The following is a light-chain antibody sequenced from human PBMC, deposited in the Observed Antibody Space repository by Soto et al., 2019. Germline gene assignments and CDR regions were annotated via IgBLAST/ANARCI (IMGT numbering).Light chain of an antibody. CDR3: CSYGGSYV. Sequence: QSALTQPRSVSGSPGQSVTISCTGTSSDVGGFKYVSWYQQQPGKAPKVLIYDVNQRPSGVPDRFSGSTSGNTASLTISGLQDEDEADYYCCSYGGSYVFGTGTKLTVL. CDR1: SSDVGGFKY. CDR2: DVN. V-gene: IGLV2-11*01. J-gene: IGLJ1*01.